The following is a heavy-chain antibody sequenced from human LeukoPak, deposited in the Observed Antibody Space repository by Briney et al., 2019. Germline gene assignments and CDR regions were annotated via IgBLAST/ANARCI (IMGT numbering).Heavy chain of an antibody. Sequence: PGGSLRLSCAASGFTFSSFEMNWVRQAPGKGLEWVSYISSVGSTIYYADSVKGRFTISRDNAKNSLYLHMNSLRAEDTAVYYCARDASTMFRGVTHYFDYWGQGTLVTVSS. D-gene: IGHD3-10*01. J-gene: IGHJ4*02. CDR3: ARDASTMFRGVTHYFDY. CDR1: GFTFSSFE. CDR2: ISSVGSTI. V-gene: IGHV3-48*03.